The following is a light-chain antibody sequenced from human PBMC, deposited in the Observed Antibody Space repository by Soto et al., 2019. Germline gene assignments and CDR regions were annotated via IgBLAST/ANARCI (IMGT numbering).Light chain of an antibody. Sequence: DIVMTQSPDSLAVSLGERATVNSKSSQSVLYSSNNKDYLAWYQQKPGQPPKLLFYWASTRESGVPDRFSGSGSGTDFTLTISSLQAEDVAVYYCQQYYSTPLTFGQGTKLEI. CDR2: WAS. CDR1: QSVLYSSNNKDY. V-gene: IGKV4-1*01. J-gene: IGKJ2*01. CDR3: QQYYSTPLT.